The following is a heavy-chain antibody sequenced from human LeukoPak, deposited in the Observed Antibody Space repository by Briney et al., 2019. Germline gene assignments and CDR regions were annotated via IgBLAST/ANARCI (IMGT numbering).Heavy chain of an antibody. D-gene: IGHD4-17*01. CDR1: GGSFSGYY. J-gene: IGHJ2*01. CDR2: INHSGST. CDR3: ARDGLRWYSGHWYFDL. Sequence: SETLSLTCAVYGGSFSGYYWSWISQPPGKGLEWIGEINHSGSTNYNPSLKSRVTISVDTSKNQFSLKLSSVTAADTAVYYCARDGLRWYSGHWYFDLWGRGTLVTVSS. V-gene: IGHV4-34*01.